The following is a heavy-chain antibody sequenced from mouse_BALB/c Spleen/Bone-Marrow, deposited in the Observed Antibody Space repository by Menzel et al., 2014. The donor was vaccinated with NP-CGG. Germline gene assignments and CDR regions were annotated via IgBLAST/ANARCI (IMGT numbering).Heavy chain of an antibody. D-gene: IGHD1-1*01. Sequence: VQGVESGAELVRPGSSVKISCKASGYAFSSYWVNWVKQRPGQGLEWIGQIYPGDGDTNYNGKFRGKATLTADKSSSTAYMQLSSLTFEDSAVYSCAKWGGENYVNYCAMDYWGPGTSVTVSS. CDR3: AKWGGENYVNYCAMDY. J-gene: IGHJ4*01. V-gene: IGHV1-80*01. CDR2: IYPGDGDT. CDR1: GYAFSSYW.